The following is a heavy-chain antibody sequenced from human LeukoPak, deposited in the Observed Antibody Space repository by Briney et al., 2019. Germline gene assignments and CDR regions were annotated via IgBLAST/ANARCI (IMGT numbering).Heavy chain of an antibody. CDR2: INPSGGST. J-gene: IGHJ4*02. V-gene: IGHV1-46*01. Sequence: ASVKVSCKASGYTFTSYGISWVRQAPGQGLEWMGIINPSGGSTSYAQKFQGRVTMTRDMSTSTVYMELSSLRSEDTAVYYCARGNGDYDPPFDYWGQGTLVTVSS. D-gene: IGHD4-17*01. CDR3: ARGNGDYDPPFDY. CDR1: GYTFTSYG.